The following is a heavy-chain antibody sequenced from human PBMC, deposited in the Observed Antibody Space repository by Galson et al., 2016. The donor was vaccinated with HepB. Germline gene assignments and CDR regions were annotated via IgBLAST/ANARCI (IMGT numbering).Heavy chain of an antibody. CDR2: IHTSGST. V-gene: IGHV4-61*02. CDR1: GGSISNAGYY. J-gene: IGHJ4*02. D-gene: IGHD2-2*01. Sequence: TLSLTCTVTGGSISNAGYYWSWIRQPAGKGLEWLGRIHTSGSTNYNPSLKSRVSISVDTSKNQFSLKLSSVTAADTAVYYCARGCSSTSCPFDYWGQGTLVTVSS. CDR3: ARGCSSTSCPFDY.